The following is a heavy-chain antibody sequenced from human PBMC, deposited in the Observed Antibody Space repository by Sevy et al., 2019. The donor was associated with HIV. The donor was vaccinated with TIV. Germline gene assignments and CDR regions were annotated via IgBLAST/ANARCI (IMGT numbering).Heavy chain of an antibody. Sequence: GGSLRLSCSASGFTFSSYAMHWVRQAPGKGLEYVSAISSNGGSTYYADSVKGRFTLSRDNSKNTLYLQMSSLRGEDTAVYYCVNQYSSSWYFLNYYGMDVWGQGSTVTVSS. CDR1: GFTFSSYA. D-gene: IGHD6-13*01. CDR2: ISSNGGST. J-gene: IGHJ6*02. V-gene: IGHV3-64D*06. CDR3: VNQYSSSWYFLNYYGMDV.